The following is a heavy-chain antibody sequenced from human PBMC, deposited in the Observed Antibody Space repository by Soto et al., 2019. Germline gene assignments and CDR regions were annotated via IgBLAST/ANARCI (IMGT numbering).Heavy chain of an antibody. CDR3: ARGHYGMDA. V-gene: IGHV3-7*05. Sequence: GGSLRLCCVASGFIFSSHWLTWVRQVPGKRLEWVANINQDGSEKNYLDSVKGRFTISRDNAYNSLYLQMNSLRTEDTAVYYCARGHYGMDAWGQGTTVTVSS. CDR2: INQDGSEK. CDR1: GFIFSSHW. J-gene: IGHJ6*02.